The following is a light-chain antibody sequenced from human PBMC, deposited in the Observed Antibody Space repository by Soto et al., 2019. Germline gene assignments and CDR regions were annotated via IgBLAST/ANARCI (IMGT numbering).Light chain of an antibody. J-gene: IGKJ3*01. CDR2: WAS. Sequence: DIVMTQSPDSLAVSVGERSTINCKSSQRVLYPSNSKNCLVWYQQKPGQPPKLLIYWASTREVGVPDRFSGSGSGTDFTLTISSLQAEDGGVYYCQQPCTPPYTFGKGTRLDIK. V-gene: IGKV4-1*01. CDR3: QQPCTPPYT. CDR1: QRVLYPSNSKNC.